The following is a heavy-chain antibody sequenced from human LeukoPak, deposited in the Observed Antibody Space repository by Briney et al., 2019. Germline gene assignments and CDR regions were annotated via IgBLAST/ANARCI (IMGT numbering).Heavy chain of an antibody. CDR2: IIPIFGTA. D-gene: IGHD6-19*01. V-gene: IGHV1-69*05. J-gene: IGHJ4*02. Sequence: GASVKVSCKASGGTFSSYAISWVRQAPGQGLEWMGGIIPIFGTANYAQKFQGRVTMTRNTSISTAYMELSSLRSEDTAVYYCARGGWSFDYWGQGTLVTVSS. CDR1: GGTFSSYA. CDR3: ARGGWSFDY.